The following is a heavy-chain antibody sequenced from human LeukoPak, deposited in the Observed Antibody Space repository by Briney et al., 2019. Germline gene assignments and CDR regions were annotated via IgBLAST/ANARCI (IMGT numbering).Heavy chain of an antibody. CDR1: GYTFTNYY. J-gene: IGHJ3*02. Sequence: GASVKVSCKASGYTFTNYYMHWVRQAPGQGLEWMGIINPSGGSTSYAQKFQGRVTMTRDMSTSTVYMELSSLRSEDTAVYYCARVGYYDPDAFDIWGQGTMVTVSS. CDR2: INPSGGST. V-gene: IGHV1-46*01. D-gene: IGHD3-22*01. CDR3: ARVGYYDPDAFDI.